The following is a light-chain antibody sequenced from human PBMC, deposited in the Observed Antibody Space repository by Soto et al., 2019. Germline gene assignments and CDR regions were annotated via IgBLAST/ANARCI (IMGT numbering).Light chain of an antibody. CDR1: QSVASSY. CDR2: GAS. V-gene: IGKV3-20*01. J-gene: IGKJ1*01. CDR3: QQYRSSPRP. Sequence: EIVLTQSPGTLSLFPGERATFSCRASQSVASSYLAWYQQKFGQAPRLLIYGASNRAAGIPDRFSGSGSGTDFTLTISSLEPEDSAVYFCQQYRSSPRPFGQGTKVEI.